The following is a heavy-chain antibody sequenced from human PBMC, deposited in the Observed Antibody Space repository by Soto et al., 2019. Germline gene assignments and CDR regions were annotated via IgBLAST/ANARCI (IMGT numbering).Heavy chain of an antibody. CDR1: GVTFSSYA. Sequence: GGSRRLSCEASGVTFSSYAMSWVRQAPGKGLEWVPAISGSGGSKYYADSVQGRFTISRDNSKNTLYLQMNSLRAEDTAVYYCAKAYYDFWSGYYPLFDYWGQGTLVTVS. V-gene: IGHV3-23*01. D-gene: IGHD3-3*01. CDR3: AKAYYDFWSGYYPLFDY. CDR2: ISGSGGSK. J-gene: IGHJ4*02.